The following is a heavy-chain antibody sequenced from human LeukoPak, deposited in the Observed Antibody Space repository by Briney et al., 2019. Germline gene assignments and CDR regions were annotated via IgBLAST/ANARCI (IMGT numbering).Heavy chain of an antibody. CDR2: TYYRSKWYN. D-gene: IGHD6-19*01. CDR3: ARERVSRGSGCLDY. J-gene: IGHJ4*02. CDR1: GDSVSSNSGA. Sequence: SQTLSLTCAISGDSVSSNSGAWNWIRQSPSRGLEWLGRTYYRSKWYNDYAVSVKSRITINPDTSKNQFSLQLNSVTPEDTAVYYCARERVSRGSGCLDYWGQGILVTVSS. V-gene: IGHV6-1*01.